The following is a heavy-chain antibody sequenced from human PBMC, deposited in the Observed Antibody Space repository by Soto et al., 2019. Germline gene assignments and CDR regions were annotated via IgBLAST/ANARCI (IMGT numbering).Heavy chain of an antibody. J-gene: IGHJ5*02. CDR2: INGDGRTT. CDR1: GFTFSGYW. D-gene: IGHD4-17*01. V-gene: IGHV3-74*01. Sequence: EVQLVESGGGVVPPGGSLRLSCAASGFTFSGYWMHWVRQAPGKGLMWVSRINGDGRTTNYADSVKGGFTISRENAKNTLYLQMNSLRAEDTAVYYCARAAYGEYWFDPWGQGTLVTVSS. CDR3: ARAAYGEYWFDP.